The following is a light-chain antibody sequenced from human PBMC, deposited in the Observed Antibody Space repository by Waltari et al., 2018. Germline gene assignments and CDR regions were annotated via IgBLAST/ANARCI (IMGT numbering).Light chain of an antibody. CDR1: SSDLGGFSF. CDR2: YVG. V-gene: IGLV2-14*03. Sequence: QSALTQPASVSGSPGQSITISCTRSSSDLGGFSFVSWYQQHPGKAPKLIIYYVGHPPSGVSNRFSGSKSGNTASLTISGLQPEDEADYYCSSYTYINPPFLFGTGTKVTLL. J-gene: IGLJ1*01. CDR3: SSYTYINPPFL.